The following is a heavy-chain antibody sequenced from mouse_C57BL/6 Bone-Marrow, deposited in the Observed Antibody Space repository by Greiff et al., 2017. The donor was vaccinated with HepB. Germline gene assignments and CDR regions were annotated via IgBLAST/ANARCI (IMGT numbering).Heavy chain of an antibody. Sequence: VQVVESGAELARPGASVKLSCKASGYTFTSYGISWVKQRTGQGLEWIGEIYPRSGNTYYNEKFKGKATLTADKSSSTAYMELRSLTSEDSAVYFCARGYYGLYAMDYWGQGTSVTVSS. CDR3: ARGYYGLYAMDY. J-gene: IGHJ4*01. CDR2: IYPRSGNT. V-gene: IGHV1-81*01. CDR1: GYTFTSYG. D-gene: IGHD1-2*01.